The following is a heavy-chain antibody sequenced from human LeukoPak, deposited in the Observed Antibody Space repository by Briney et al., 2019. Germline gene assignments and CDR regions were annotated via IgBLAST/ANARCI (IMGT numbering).Heavy chain of an antibody. D-gene: IGHD3-22*01. CDR2: ISGSGGST. V-gene: IGHV3-23*01. J-gene: IGHJ4*02. CDR3: ANEDYYDSSPSYYFDY. Sequence: PGGSLRLSCAASGFTFSSYAMSWVRQAPGKGLEWVSAISGSGGSTYYADSAKGRFTISRDNSKNTLYLQMNSLRAEDTAVYYCANEDYYDSSPSYYFDYWGQGTLVTVSS. CDR1: GFTFSSYA.